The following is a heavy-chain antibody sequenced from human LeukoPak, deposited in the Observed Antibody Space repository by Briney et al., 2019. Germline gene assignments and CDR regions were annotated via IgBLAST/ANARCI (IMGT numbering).Heavy chain of an antibody. CDR1: GFTFSTSW. CDR3: ARDRAYNRFDY. V-gene: IGHV3-7*01. J-gene: IGHJ4*02. Sequence: GGSLRLSCADSGFTFSTSWMAWLRQAPGKGLEWVANIKEDGSAKNYVGSVKGRFTVSRDNAKKSVYLEMNSLRAEDTAVYYCARDRAYNRFDYWGQGTLVTVSS. CDR2: IKEDGSAK. D-gene: IGHD5-24*01.